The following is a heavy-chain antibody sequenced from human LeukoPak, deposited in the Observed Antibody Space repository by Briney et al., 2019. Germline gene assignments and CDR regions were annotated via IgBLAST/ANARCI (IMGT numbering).Heavy chain of an antibody. CDR2: INHSGST. CDR1: GGSFSGYY. Sequence: PSETLSLTCAVYGGSFSGYYWSWIRQPPGKGLEWIGEINHSGSTNYNPSLKSRVTISVDTSKNQFSLKLSSVTAADTAVYFCARVGTRGYSYGRFDYWGQGTLLTVSS. J-gene: IGHJ4*02. CDR3: ARVGTRGYSYGRFDY. D-gene: IGHD5-18*01. V-gene: IGHV4-34*01.